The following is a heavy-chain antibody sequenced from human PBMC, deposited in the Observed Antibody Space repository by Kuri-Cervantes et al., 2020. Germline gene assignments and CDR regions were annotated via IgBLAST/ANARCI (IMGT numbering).Heavy chain of an antibody. CDR2: IWYDGSNK. CDR1: GFTFSSYG. CDR3: AKDPRGYSYGPHDY. V-gene: IGHV3-33*06. Sequence: GESLKISCAASGFTFSSYGMHWVRQAPGKGLEWVAVIWYDGSNKYYADSVKGRFTISRDNSKNTLYLQMNSLRAEDTAVYYCAKDPRGYSYGPHDYWGQGTLVTVSS. J-gene: IGHJ4*02. D-gene: IGHD5-18*01.